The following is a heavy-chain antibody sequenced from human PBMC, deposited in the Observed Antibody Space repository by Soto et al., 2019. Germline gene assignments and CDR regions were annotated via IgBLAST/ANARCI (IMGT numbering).Heavy chain of an antibody. CDR3: AKAITNSGVSSRVRGDLLDF. CDR2: ISHEGSSK. V-gene: IGHV3-30*18. J-gene: IGHJ4*02. CDR1: GFSIRNYY. D-gene: IGHD3-3*01. Sequence: GETLSLTCSASGFSIRNYYLHWVRQAPGKGLEWVAVISHEGSSKHYADSVQGRFTIFRDNARNTVSLLMNMLSAEETAIYAGAKAITNSGVSSRVRGDLLDFWGQGTVVTVSS.